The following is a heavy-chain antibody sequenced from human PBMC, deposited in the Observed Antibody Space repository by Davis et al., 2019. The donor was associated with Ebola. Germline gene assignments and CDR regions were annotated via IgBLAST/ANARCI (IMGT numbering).Heavy chain of an antibody. V-gene: IGHV3-15*01. Sequence: PGGSLRLSCAGSGFTFSTAWMTWVRQAPGKGLEWVGRIKSKTDGGTTDYAAPVQGRFTISRDDSRNTLYLRINSLKTEDTAVYYCIRHSGSQWFWGQGTLVTVSS. CDR3: IRHSGSQWF. CDR1: GFTFSTAW. CDR2: IKSKTDGGTT. J-gene: IGHJ4*02. D-gene: IGHD1-26*01.